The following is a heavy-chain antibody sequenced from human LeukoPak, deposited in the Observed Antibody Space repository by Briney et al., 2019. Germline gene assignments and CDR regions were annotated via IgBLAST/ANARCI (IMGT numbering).Heavy chain of an antibody. D-gene: IGHD1-1*01. CDR2: IYHSGST. Sequence: PGGSLRLSCAASGSIFSSYVFNWVRQPPGKGLEWIGEIYHSGSTNYNPSLKSRVTISVDKSKNQFSLKLSSVTAADTAVYYCARDVPPTTPDDAFDIWGQGTMVTVSS. CDR1: GSIFSSYV. CDR3: ARDVPPTTPDDAFDI. V-gene: IGHV4-4*02. J-gene: IGHJ3*02.